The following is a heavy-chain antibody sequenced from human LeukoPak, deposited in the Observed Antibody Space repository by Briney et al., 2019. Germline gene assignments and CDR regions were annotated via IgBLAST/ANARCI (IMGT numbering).Heavy chain of an antibody. CDR1: GFTFSSYS. CDR2: ISSSSSYI. Sequence: GGSLRLSCAASGFTFSSYSMIWIRQAPEKGLEWVSSISSSSSYIYYADSLKGRFTISRDNAKNSLYLQMNSLRAEDSAVYYCAREPGVHAFDIWGQGTMVTVSS. J-gene: IGHJ3*02. D-gene: IGHD7-27*01. V-gene: IGHV3-21*01. CDR3: AREPGVHAFDI.